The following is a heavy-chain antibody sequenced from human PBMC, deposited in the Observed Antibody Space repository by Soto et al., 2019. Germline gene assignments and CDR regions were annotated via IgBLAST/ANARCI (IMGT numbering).Heavy chain of an antibody. V-gene: IGHV3-9*01. CDR2: ISWNSGSI. Sequence: AGGSLRLSCAASGFTFDDYAMHWVRQAPGKGLEWVSGISWNSGSIGYADSVKGRFTISRDNAKNSLYLQMNSLRAEDTALYYCAKDSGPTYYDFWSGYQRLSYPDYWGQGTLVTVSS. D-gene: IGHD3-3*01. CDR3: AKDSGPTYYDFWSGYQRLSYPDY. CDR1: GFTFDDYA. J-gene: IGHJ4*02.